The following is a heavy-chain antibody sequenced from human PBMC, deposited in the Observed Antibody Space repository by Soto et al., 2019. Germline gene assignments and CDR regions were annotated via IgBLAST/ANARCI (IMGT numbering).Heavy chain of an antibody. D-gene: IGHD1-26*01. CDR1: GYTFTSYA. J-gene: IGHJ4*02. Sequence: ASVKVSCKASGYTFTSYAMHWVRQAPGQRLEWMGWINAGNGNTKYSQKFQGRVTITRDTSASTAYMELSSLRSEDTAVYYCARDLVGATTFDYWGQGTLVTVSS. CDR2: INAGNGNT. V-gene: IGHV1-3*01. CDR3: ARDLVGATTFDY.